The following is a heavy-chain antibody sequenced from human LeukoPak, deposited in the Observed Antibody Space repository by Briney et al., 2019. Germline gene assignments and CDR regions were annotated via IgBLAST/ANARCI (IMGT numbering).Heavy chain of an antibody. D-gene: IGHD6-19*01. Sequence: SETLSLTCAVYGGSFSDYYWSWIRQPPGKGLEWIGETHHSGNTNYNPSLKSRVTISVDTSKNQFSLRLNSVTAADTAVYYCARGARVGYSSGWSIDYWGQGTLVTVSS. J-gene: IGHJ4*02. CDR3: ARGARVGYSSGWSIDY. CDR1: GGSFSDYY. V-gene: IGHV4-34*01. CDR2: THHSGNT.